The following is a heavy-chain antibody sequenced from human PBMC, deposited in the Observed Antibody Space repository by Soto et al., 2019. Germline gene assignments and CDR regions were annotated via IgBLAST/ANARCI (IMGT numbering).Heavy chain of an antibody. J-gene: IGHJ4*02. CDR1: GGSISSYY. Sequence: SETPSLTCTVSGGSISSYYWSWIRQPPGKGLEWIGYIYYSGSTNYNPSLKSRVTISVDTSKNQFSLKLSSVTAADTAVYYCARHGPIAAAGTVFDYWGQGTLVTVS. V-gene: IGHV4-59*01. CDR3: ARHGPIAAAGTVFDY. CDR2: IYYSGST. D-gene: IGHD6-13*01.